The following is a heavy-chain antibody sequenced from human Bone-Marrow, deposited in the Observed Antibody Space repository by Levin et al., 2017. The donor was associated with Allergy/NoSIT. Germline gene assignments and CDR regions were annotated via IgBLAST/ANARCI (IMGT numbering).Heavy chain of an antibody. V-gene: IGHV3-7*04. D-gene: IGHD3-10*01. CDR1: GFTFGTHS. CDR2: IKDGGTER. J-gene: IGHJ3*01. Sequence: GGSLRLSCTVSGFTFGTHSMSWVRQAPGKGLEWVANIKDGGTERYYVESVKGRFTISRDDAKNSLYLQMNSLRAEDTAVYYCARNRSALLWFGESPDAFDFWGQGTVVTVSS. CDR3: ARNRSALLWFGESPDAFDF.